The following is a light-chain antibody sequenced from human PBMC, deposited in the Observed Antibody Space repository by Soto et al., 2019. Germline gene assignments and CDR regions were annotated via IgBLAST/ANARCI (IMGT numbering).Light chain of an antibody. V-gene: IGKV3-15*01. Sequence: ETVLTQSPATLSVSPGERATFSCKASQSVTTNLAWYQQKPCQVPRLLIYGAFTRATGIPARFSGSGSGTEFTLSISSLQSEDFAIYHCQQYHSWPHTFGQGTKLEIK. J-gene: IGKJ2*01. CDR1: QSVTTN. CDR2: GAF. CDR3: QQYHSWPHT.